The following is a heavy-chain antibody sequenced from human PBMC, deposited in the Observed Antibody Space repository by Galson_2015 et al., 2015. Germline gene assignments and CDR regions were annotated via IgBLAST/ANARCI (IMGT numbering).Heavy chain of an antibody. CDR1: GFTFSSSA. J-gene: IGHJ4*02. CDR3: AKDRRAVVMSAIDY. V-gene: IGHV3-23*01. D-gene: IGHD2-21*02. CDR2: LSHTGSSK. Sequence: SLRLSCAASGFTFSSSAMNWVRQAPGKGLEWVSALSHTGSSKYYADSVKGRFTISRDTSKTTLYLHLNSLRADDTAVYYCAKDRRAVVMSAIDYWGQGTQVTVSS.